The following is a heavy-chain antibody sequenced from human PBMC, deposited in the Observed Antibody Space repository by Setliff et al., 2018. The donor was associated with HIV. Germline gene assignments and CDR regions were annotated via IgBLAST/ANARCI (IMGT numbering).Heavy chain of an antibody. CDR2: IYPGDSDT. CDR1: GYNFISYY. Sequence: VASLKISCKASGYNFISYYIGWVRQMPGKGLEWMGIIYPGDSDTRYGPSFEGQVTISADWSITTAFLQWNSLKASDTAMYYCARRPVSDTFDVWGQGTMVTVSS. J-gene: IGHJ3*01. CDR3: ARRPVSDTFDV. V-gene: IGHV5-51*01.